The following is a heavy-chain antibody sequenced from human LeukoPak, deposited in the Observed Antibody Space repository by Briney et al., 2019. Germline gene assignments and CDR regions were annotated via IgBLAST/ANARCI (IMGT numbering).Heavy chain of an antibody. Sequence: PGGSLRLSCAASGFTFSSYWMSWVRQAPGKGLEWVAVISYDGSNKYYADSVKGRFTIPRDNSKNTLYLQMNSLRAEDTAVYYCARDRVKVNVPRIIDYWGQGTLVTVSS. D-gene: IGHD3-22*01. CDR2: ISYDGSNK. CDR1: GFTFSSYW. CDR3: ARDRVKVNVPRIIDY. J-gene: IGHJ4*02. V-gene: IGHV3-30*03.